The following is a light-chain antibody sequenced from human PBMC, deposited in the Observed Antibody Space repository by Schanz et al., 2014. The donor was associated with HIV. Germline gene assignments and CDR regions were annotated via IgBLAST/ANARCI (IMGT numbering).Light chain of an antibody. Sequence: QSVLTQPPSASGTPGQRVTISCSGSSSNIGSNTVNWYQQLPGTAPKLLIYGNSNRPSGVPDRFSGSKSGTSASLTISGLQAEDEADYYCSSYTSSSTYVVFGGGTKLTV. CDR2: GNS. CDR1: SSNIGSNT. CDR3: SSYTSSSTYVV. V-gene: IGLV1-44*01. J-gene: IGLJ2*01.